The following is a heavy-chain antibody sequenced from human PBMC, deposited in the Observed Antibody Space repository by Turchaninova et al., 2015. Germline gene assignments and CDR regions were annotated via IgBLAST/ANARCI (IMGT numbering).Heavy chain of an antibody. D-gene: IGHD4-17*01. V-gene: IGHV4-34*01. Sequence: QVQLQQWGPGPLMPSETLSLTGTVYGGSFRGYYWSLIPQAPGKGLDWLGQIYYGGGTSYNPSLKSRVTISLDTSKSQLSLRLTSVTAADTAVYYCARHGEFYFDYWGQGALVTVSS. CDR2: IYYGGGT. CDR3: ARHGEFYFDY. CDR1: GGSFRGYY. J-gene: IGHJ4*02.